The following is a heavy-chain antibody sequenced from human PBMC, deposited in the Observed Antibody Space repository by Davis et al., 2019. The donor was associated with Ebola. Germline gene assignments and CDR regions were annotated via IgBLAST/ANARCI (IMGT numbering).Heavy chain of an antibody. CDR1: GFTFSSYS. V-gene: IGHV3-21*01. J-gene: IGHJ3*02. CDR2: ISSSSSYI. Sequence: GESLKISCAASGFTFSSYSVNWVRQAPGKGLEWVSSISSSSSYIYYADSVKGRFTISKDNAKNSLYLQMNSLRAEDTAVYYCARDRDVLMVYDTDAFDIWGQGTMVTVSS. D-gene: IGHD2-8*01. CDR3: ARDRDVLMVYDTDAFDI.